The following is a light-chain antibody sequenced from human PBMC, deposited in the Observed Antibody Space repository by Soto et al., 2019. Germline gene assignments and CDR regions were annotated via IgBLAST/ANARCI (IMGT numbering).Light chain of an antibody. CDR2: GAS. CDR3: QQRSNWPRT. Sequence: EIVLTQSPATLSLSPGERATLSCRASQSVSSYLAWYQQKPGQAPRLLIYGASSRATGIPDRFSGSGSGTDFTLTISSLEPEDFAVYYCQQRSNWPRTVGGGTKVDIK. V-gene: IGKV3-11*01. J-gene: IGKJ4*01. CDR1: QSVSSY.